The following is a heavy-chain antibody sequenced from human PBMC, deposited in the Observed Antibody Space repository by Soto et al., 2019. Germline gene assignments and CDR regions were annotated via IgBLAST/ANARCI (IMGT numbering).Heavy chain of an antibody. CDR1: GASINSYY. CDR2: IYYSGST. Sequence: SETLSLTCTVSGASINSYYWSWIRQPPGKGLEWIGYIYYSGSTNYNPPLKSRVTISGDTSKNQFSLKLSSVSAADTAVYYCARADETAMVAKYYFDSWGQGTLVTVSS. J-gene: IGHJ4*02. CDR3: ARADETAMVAKYYFDS. D-gene: IGHD5-18*01. V-gene: IGHV4-59*08.